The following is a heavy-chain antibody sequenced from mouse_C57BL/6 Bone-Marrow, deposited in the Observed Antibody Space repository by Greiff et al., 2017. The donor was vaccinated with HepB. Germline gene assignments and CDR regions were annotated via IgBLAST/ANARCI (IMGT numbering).Heavy chain of an antibody. D-gene: IGHD1-1*01. CDR2: IDPSDSET. CDR3: AREEGFTTVVAFDY. J-gene: IGHJ2*01. Sequence: QVQLQQPGAELVRPGSSVKLFCKASGYTFTSYWMHWVKQRPIQGLEWIGNIDPSDSETHYNQKFKDKATLTVDKSSSTAYMQLSSLTSEDSAVYYCAREEGFTTVVAFDYWGQGTTLTVSS. CDR1: GYTFTSYW. V-gene: IGHV1-52*01.